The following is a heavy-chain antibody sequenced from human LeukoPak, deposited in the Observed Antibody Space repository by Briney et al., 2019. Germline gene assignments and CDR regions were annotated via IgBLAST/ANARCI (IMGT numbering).Heavy chain of an antibody. Sequence: PGGSLRLSCAASGFTFSSYWMHWVRQAPGKGLVWVSRINSDGSTTSYADSVKGRFTISRDNAKNSLYLQMNSLRAEDTAVYYCARATSYYYDSSGYSYWGQGTLVTVSS. CDR3: ARATSYYYDSSGYSY. D-gene: IGHD3-22*01. J-gene: IGHJ4*02. CDR2: INSDGSTT. V-gene: IGHV3-74*01. CDR1: GFTFSSYW.